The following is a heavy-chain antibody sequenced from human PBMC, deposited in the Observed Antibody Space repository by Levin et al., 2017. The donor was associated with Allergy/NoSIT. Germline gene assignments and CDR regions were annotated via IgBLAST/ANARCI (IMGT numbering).Heavy chain of an antibody. Sequence: PGGSLRLSCAASGFTFSSYAMSWVRQAPGKGLEWVSAISGSGGSTYYADSVKGRFTISRDNSKNTLYLQMNSLRAEDTAVYYCAKDTGYYDSSGSSPWYYYGMDVWGQGTTVTVSS. V-gene: IGHV3-23*01. CDR3: AKDTGYYDSSGSSPWYYYGMDV. CDR1: GFTFSSYA. D-gene: IGHD3-22*01. CDR2: ISGSGGST. J-gene: IGHJ6*02.